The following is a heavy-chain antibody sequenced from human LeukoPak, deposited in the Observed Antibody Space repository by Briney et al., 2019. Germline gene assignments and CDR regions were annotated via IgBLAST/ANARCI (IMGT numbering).Heavy chain of an antibody. CDR1: GFTVSSNS. Sequence: PGGSLRLSCTVSGFTVSSNSMNWVRQAPGKGLEWVSSISSSSSYIYYADSVKGRFTISRDNAKSSLYLQMNSLRAEDTAVYYCARDVPYYYESSGYYSLGFDIWGQGTMVTVSS. CDR2: ISSSSSYI. V-gene: IGHV3-21*01. J-gene: IGHJ3*02. D-gene: IGHD3-22*01. CDR3: ARDVPYYYESSGYYSLGFDI.